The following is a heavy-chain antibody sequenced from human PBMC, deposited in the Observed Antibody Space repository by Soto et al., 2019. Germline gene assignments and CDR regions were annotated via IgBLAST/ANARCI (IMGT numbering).Heavy chain of an antibody. CDR3: ARAYSGRWFDP. D-gene: IGHD5-18*01. J-gene: IGHJ5*02. V-gene: IGHV4-59*01. Sequence: SETLSLTCTVSGGSISSYYWSWIRQPPGKGLEWIGYIYYSGSTNYNPSLKSRVTISVDTSKNQFSLKLSSVTAADTAVYYCARAYSGRWFDPWGQGTLVTVSS. CDR2: IYYSGST. CDR1: GGSISSYY.